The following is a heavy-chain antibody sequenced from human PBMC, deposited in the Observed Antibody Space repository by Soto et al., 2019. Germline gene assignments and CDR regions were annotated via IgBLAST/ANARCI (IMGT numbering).Heavy chain of an antibody. CDR3: ARHTSGVPDY. Sequence: QVQLQESGPGLVKPSETLSLTCTVSGGSISGHYWSWIRQPPGKGLEWIAYIYYSGSTYYDPSLKSRVTILVDTSKNEFSLKLSSVTAADTAVYYCARHTSGVPDYWGQGTLVTVSS. CDR2: IYYSGST. V-gene: IGHV4-59*08. D-gene: IGHD3-10*01. J-gene: IGHJ4*02. CDR1: GGSISGHY.